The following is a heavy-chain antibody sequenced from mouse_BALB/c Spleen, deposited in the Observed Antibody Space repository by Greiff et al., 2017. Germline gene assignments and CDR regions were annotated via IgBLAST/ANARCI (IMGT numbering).Heavy chain of an antibody. J-gene: IGHJ4*01. Sequence: VKLMESGPGLLAPSQSLSITCSVSGFSLTDYGVSWIRQPPGKGLEWLGVIWGGGSAYYNSALKSRLSISKDNSKNQVFLKMNSLQANETAICYCARMGRRAYAMDYWGQGTSVTVSS. D-gene: IGHD3-1*01. V-gene: IGHV2-6-5*01. CDR2: IWGGGSA. CDR3: ARMGRRAYAMDY. CDR1: GFSLTDYG.